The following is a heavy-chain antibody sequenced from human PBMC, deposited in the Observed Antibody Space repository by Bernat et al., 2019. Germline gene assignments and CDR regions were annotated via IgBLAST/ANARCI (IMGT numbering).Heavy chain of an antibody. CDR1: GYTFTSYG. CDR3: ARGPRPYCSSTSCYGYDY. J-gene: IGHJ4*02. CDR2: ISAYNGNT. V-gene: IGHV1-18*01. D-gene: IGHD2-2*01. Sequence: QVQLVQSGAEVKKPGASVKVSCKASGYTFTSYGISWVRQAPGQGLERMGWISAYNGNTNYAQKLQGRVTMTTDTSTSTAYMELRSLRSDDTAVYYCARGPRPYCSSTSCYGYDYWGQGTLVTVSS.